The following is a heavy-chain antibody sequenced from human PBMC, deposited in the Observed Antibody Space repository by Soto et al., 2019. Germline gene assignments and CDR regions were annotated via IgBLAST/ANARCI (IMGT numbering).Heavy chain of an antibody. V-gene: IGHV3-30*18. J-gene: IGHJ6*02. CDR3: AKDMVGAGYCSGGSCRAGQDV. Sequence: GWSLRLSCAASGFSFSSYGMHWVRQAPGKGLEWVAVISYDGSNKYYADSVKGRFTISRDNSKNTLYLQMNSLRAEDTAVYYCAKDMVGAGYCSGGSCRAGQDVWGQGTTVTGYS. D-gene: IGHD2-15*01. CDR1: GFSFSSYG. CDR2: ISYDGSNK.